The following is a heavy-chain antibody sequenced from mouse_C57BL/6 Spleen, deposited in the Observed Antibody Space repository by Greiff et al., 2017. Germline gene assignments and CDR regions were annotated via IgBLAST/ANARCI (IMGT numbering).Heavy chain of an antibody. V-gene: IGHV3-6*01. J-gene: IGHJ2*01. CDR2: ISYDGSN. Sequence: ESGPGLVKPSQSLSLTCSVTGYSITSGYYWNWIRQFPGNKLEWMGYISYDGSNNYNPSLKNRISLTRDTSKNQFFLKLNSVTTEDTATYYCARSFDYFDYWGQGTTLTVSS. CDR1: GYSITSGYY. CDR3: ARSFDYFDY.